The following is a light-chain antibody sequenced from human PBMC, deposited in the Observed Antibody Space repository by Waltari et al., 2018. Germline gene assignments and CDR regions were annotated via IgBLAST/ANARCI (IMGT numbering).Light chain of an antibody. CDR1: QSINTW. CDR2: KAS. CDR3: QQYNAYST. V-gene: IGKV1-5*03. J-gene: IGKJ1*01. Sequence: DIQLSHSPHTLSASVRDRDIISRRASQSINTWLAWYQQKPGKAPRVLIYKASSLETGVPARFSGSGSGTEFTLTISGLEPDDFATYYCQQYNAYSTFGQGTRVEIK.